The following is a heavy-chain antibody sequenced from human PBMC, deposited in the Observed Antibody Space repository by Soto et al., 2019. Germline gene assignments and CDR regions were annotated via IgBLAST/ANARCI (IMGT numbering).Heavy chain of an antibody. V-gene: IGHV3-11*01. Sequence: GGSLRLSCAASGFIFRDWFMSWIRQAPGKGLEWISYISKDSGRATRYADSVKGRFTISRDNAKNSLFLQMNSLKTEDTAVYYCSTGIATAVYYFDYWGQGTLVTVSS. CDR1: GFIFRDWF. J-gene: IGHJ4*02. CDR3: STGIATAVYYFDY. D-gene: IGHD6-13*01. CDR2: ISKDSGRAT.